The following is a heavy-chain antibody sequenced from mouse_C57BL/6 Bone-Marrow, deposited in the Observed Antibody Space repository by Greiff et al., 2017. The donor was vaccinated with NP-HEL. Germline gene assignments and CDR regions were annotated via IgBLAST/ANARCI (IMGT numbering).Heavy chain of an antibody. Sequence: EVQLHQSGPELVKPGASVKISCKASGYTFTDYYMNWVKQSHGKSLEWIGDINPNNGGNSYTQKFKGKATLTVDTSSSTAYMELRSLTSEDSSVYYGARATYYDYDGAIYFGGQGTSVTVSA. CDR3: ARATYYDYDGAIYF. J-gene: IGHJ4*01. D-gene: IGHD2-4*01. V-gene: IGHV1-26*01. CDR1: GYTFTDYY. CDR2: INPNNGGN.